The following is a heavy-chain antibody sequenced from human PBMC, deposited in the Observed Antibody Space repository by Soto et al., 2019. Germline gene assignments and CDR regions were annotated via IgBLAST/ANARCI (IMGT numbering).Heavy chain of an antibody. V-gene: IGHV1-2*02. D-gene: IGHD3-3*01. Sequence: QLHLVQSGAVVKKPGASVTVSCSASGYPVTAYYMHWVRQAPGRGLEWMGGINPATGAAKYTQTFQGRVTQTKHTSTRTVFMELRGLTSEDTAVCYCARGGGVGVAGSAAFDMWGQGTLVTVSS. CDR3: ARGGGVGVAGSAAFDM. J-gene: IGHJ3*02. CDR1: GYPVTAYY. CDR2: INPATGAA.